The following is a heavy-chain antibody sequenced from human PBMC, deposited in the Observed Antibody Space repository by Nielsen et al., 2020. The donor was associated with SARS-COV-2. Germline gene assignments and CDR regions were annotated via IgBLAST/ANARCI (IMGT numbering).Heavy chain of an antibody. D-gene: IGHD6-13*01. CDR2: IKQDGSEK. Sequence: GESLKISCAASGFTFSSYWMSWVRQAPGKGLEWVANIKQDGSEKYYVDSVKGRFTISRDNSKNTLYLQMNSLRAEDTAVYYCARGRIAGIDAFDIWGQGTMVTVSS. V-gene: IGHV3-7*05. J-gene: IGHJ3*02. CDR1: GFTFSSYW. CDR3: ARGRIAGIDAFDI.